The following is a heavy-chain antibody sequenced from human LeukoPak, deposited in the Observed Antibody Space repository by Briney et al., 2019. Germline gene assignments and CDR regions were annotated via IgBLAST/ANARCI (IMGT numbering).Heavy chain of an antibody. V-gene: IGHV3-23*01. Sequence: PGGSLRLSCAASRFTFSSYAMTWVRQAPGKGLEWVSTISGSGDTTYYADSVKGRLTISRDNSKNTLYPQMNSLRAEDTAVYYCAKCIVATNYYYYYMDVWGKGTTVTVSS. J-gene: IGHJ6*03. CDR1: RFTFSSYA. CDR3: AKCIVATNYYYYYMDV. D-gene: IGHD5-12*01. CDR2: ISGSGDTT.